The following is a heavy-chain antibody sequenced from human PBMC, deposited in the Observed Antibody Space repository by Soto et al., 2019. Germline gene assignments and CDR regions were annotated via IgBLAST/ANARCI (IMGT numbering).Heavy chain of an antibody. Sequence: ETLSDTCTGSAGLLTRSRWNWFRQPLGKPLEWIGYIYYRGSTNYNPSLKSRLTLSVDTSKNQIFLRLNSVTAADTAVYYCAISFLVRREATTWFLP. J-gene: IGHJ5*02. V-gene: IGHV4-59*01. D-gene: IGHD1-26*01. CDR3: AISFLVRREATTWFLP. CDR1: AGLLTRSR. CDR2: IYYRGST.